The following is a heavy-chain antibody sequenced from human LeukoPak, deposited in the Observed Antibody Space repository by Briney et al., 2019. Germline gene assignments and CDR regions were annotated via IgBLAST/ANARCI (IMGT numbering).Heavy chain of an antibody. V-gene: IGHV4-39*01. CDR1: GGSISSSSYY. J-gene: IGHJ4*02. D-gene: IGHD1-26*01. Sequence: SETLSLTCTVSGGSISSSSYYWGWIRQPPGKGLERIGSIYYSGSTYYNPSLKSRVTISVDTSKNQFSLKLSSVTAADTAVYYCAREGGIVGATKGLDYWGQGTLVTVSS. CDR3: AREGGIVGATKGLDY. CDR2: IYYSGST.